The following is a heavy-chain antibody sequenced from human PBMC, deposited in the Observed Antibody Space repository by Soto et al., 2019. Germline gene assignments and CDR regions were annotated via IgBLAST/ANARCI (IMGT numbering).Heavy chain of an antibody. V-gene: IGHV4-59*01. Sequence: QVQLQESGPGLVKPSETLSLTCTVSGASISRYYWSWIRQSPGKGLEWIGYMYYSGNANYNPSLWSRITITVDTSKNQFSLNLNSVTAADTAVYYCAREYPVHSAYFDYWGQGILVTVSS. CDR1: GASISRYY. CDR2: MYYSGNA. J-gene: IGHJ4*02. D-gene: IGHD1-26*01. CDR3: AREYPVHSAYFDY.